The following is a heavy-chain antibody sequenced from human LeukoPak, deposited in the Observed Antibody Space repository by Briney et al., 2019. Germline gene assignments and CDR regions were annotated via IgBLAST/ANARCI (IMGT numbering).Heavy chain of an antibody. CDR1: GFSFSSYA. CDR3: AKGLTWDSTSCSD. Sequence: PGGSLRLSCAASGFSFSSYAMSWVRQAPGKGLEWVSAIVGSGGNMYYADSVEGRFTISRDNFKSTLYLQMNSLRAEDTAFYYCAKGLTWDSTSCSDWGQGTLVTVSS. D-gene: IGHD2-2*01. J-gene: IGHJ4*02. CDR2: IVGSGGNM. V-gene: IGHV3-23*01.